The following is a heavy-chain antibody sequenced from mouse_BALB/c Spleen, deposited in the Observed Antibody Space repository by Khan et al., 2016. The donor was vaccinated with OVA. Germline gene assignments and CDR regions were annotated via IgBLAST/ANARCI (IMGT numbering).Heavy chain of an antibody. V-gene: IGHV1-9*01. Sequence: VQLQESGAELMKPGASVKISCKATGFTFSNYWIEWIKQRPGHGLEWIGQILPGSNITNYNEKFKGKATFTAETSSNTAYMQLSSLKSEDSAVYYCSLYGSRGDYWGQGTTVTVSS. J-gene: IGHJ2*01. D-gene: IGHD1-1*01. CDR3: SLYGSRGDY. CDR2: ILPGSNIT. CDR1: GFTFSNYW.